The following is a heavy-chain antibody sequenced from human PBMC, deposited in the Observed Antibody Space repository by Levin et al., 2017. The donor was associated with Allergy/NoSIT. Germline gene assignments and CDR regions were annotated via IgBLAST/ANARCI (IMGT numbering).Heavy chain of an antibody. CDR2: INHSGST. D-gene: IGHD3-22*01. CDR1: GGSFSGDY. J-gene: IGHJ4*02. CDR3: AERTYYYDSSGYHTFDY. Sequence: TGGSLRLSCAVYGGSFSGDYWSWIRQPPGKGLEWIGEINHSGSTNYNPSLKSRVTISVDTSKNQFSLKLSSVTAADTAVYYCAERTYYYDSSGYHTFDYWGQGTLVTVSS. V-gene: IGHV4-34*01.